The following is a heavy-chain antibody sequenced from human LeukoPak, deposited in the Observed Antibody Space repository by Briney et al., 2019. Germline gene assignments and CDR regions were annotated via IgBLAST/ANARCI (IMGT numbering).Heavy chain of an antibody. V-gene: IGHV3-72*01. Sequence: GSLRLSCAASGFTFSTYAMDWVRQAPGKGLEWVGRIRKKVNSYTTEYAATVKGRLTISRDNSKNSLYLQMNSLKTEDTAVYYCARDDRGSFGYWGQGTLVTVSS. CDR3: ARDDRGSFGY. D-gene: IGHD1-26*01. J-gene: IGHJ4*02. CDR1: GFTFSTYA. CDR2: IRKKVNSYTT.